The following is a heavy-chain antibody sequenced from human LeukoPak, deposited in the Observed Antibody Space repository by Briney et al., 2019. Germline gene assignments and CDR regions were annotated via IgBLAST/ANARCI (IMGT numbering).Heavy chain of an antibody. J-gene: IGHJ4*02. Sequence: GGSLRLSCAASGFTFSSYAMSWVRQAPGKGLEWVSRIASDGSSTTYADSVKGRFSISRDNAKNTLYLQMNSLRVEDTAVYYCARGRPHGNDYWGQGTLVTVSS. CDR2: IASDGSST. CDR3: ARGRPHGNDY. D-gene: IGHD4-23*01. V-gene: IGHV3-74*01. CDR1: GFTFSSYA.